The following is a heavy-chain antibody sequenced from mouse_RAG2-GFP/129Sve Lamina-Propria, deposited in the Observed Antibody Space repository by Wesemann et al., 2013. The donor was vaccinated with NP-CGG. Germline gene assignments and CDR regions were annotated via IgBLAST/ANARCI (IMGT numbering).Heavy chain of an antibody. V-gene: IGHV1-55*01. CDR1: GYTFTSYW. J-gene: IGHJ2*01. CDR2: IYPGSGST. Sequence: AELVRPGTSVKVSCKASGYTFTSYWITWVKQRPGQGLEWIGDIYPGSGSTNYNEKFKSKATLTVDTSSSTAYMQLSSLTTEDSAIYYCARRRDYWGQGTTLTVSS. CDR3: ARRRDY.